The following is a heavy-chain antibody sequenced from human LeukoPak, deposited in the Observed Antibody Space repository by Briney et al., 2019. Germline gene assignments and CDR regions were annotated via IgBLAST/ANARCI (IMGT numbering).Heavy chain of an antibody. CDR3: ARGPVSYYDSSGPDY. CDR2: MNPNSGNT. V-gene: IGHV1-8*01. Sequence: ASVKASCKPSGYTFTSYDINWVRQATGQGLEWMGWMNPNSGNTGYAQKFQGRVTMARNTSISTAYMELSSLRSEDTAVYYCARGPVSYYDSSGPDYWGQGTLVTVSS. J-gene: IGHJ4*02. CDR1: GYTFTSYD. D-gene: IGHD3-22*01.